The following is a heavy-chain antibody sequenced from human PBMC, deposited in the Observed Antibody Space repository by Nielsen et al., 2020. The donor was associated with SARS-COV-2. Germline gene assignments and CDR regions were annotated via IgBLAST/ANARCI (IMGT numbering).Heavy chain of an antibody. D-gene: IGHD4-17*01. CDR2: ISSSSTYI. J-gene: IGHJ4*02. CDR1: GFTFSSYS. CDR3: ARDEHDYGDLFYFDY. V-gene: IGHV3-21*01. Sequence: GESLKISCAASGFTFSSYSMNWVRQTPGKGLVWVSSISSSSTYIYYADSVKGRFTISRDNAKNSLYLQMNSLRAEDTAVYYCARDEHDYGDLFYFDYWGQGSLVIVSS.